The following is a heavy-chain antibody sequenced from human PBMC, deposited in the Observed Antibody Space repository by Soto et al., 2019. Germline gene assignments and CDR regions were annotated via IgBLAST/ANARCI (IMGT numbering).Heavy chain of an antibody. Sequence: EVQLLESGGGLVQPGGSLRLSCAASGFTFSSYAMSWVRQAPGKGLEWVSAISGSGGSTYYADSVKGRFTISRDNSKNTLYLQMNSLRAEDTAVYYCAKDFDYCSSTSCYVDAFDICGQGTMVTVSS. D-gene: IGHD2-2*01. J-gene: IGHJ3*02. CDR2: ISGSGGST. CDR3: AKDFDYCSSTSCYVDAFDI. V-gene: IGHV3-23*01. CDR1: GFTFSSYA.